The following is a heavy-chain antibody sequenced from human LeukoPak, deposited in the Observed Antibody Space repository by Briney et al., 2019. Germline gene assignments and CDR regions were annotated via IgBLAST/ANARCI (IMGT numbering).Heavy chain of an antibody. CDR2: IKSKIDGGTT. CDR1: GSTFSIAW. Sequence: KTGGSLSLSCAASGSTFSIAWMNWVRQTPGKGLEWVGHIKSKIDGGTTDYAEPVKSRFTISRDDSKNTVYLQMNSLKTEDTAVYYCTTGYGSTWYGWGQGTLATVSS. J-gene: IGHJ4*02. D-gene: IGHD6-13*01. V-gene: IGHV3-15*01. CDR3: TTGYGSTWYG.